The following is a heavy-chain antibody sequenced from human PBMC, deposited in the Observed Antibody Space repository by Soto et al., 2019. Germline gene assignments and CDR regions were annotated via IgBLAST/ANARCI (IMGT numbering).Heavy chain of an antibody. V-gene: IGHV3-73*01. CDR3: TSGVYSGYDFWRFYYYYGVDV. D-gene: IGHD5-12*01. J-gene: IGHJ6*02. CDR2: IRSKANSYAT. CDR1: GFTFSGSA. Sequence: GGSLRLSCAASGFTFSGSAMHWVRQASGKGLEWVGRIRSKANSYATAYAASVKGRFTISRDDSKNTAYLQMNSLKTEDTAVYYCTSGVYSGYDFWRFYYYYGVDVSGQGTTVTVSS.